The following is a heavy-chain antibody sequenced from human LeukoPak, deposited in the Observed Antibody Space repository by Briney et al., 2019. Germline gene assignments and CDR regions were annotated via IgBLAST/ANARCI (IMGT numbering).Heavy chain of an antibody. CDR2: INPNSGGT. Sequence: GASVKVSCKASGYTFTGYYMHWVRQAPGQGLGWMGWINPNSGGTNSAQKFQGRVTMTRDTSISTAYMELTRLRSDDTAVYYCARATLFYYYDSSGQRSYDAFDIWGQGTMVTVSS. V-gene: IGHV1-2*02. J-gene: IGHJ3*02. CDR1: GYTFTGYY. D-gene: IGHD3-22*01. CDR3: ARATLFYYYDSSGQRSYDAFDI.